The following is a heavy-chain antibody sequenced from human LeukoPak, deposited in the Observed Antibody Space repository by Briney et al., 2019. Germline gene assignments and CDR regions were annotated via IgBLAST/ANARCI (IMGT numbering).Heavy chain of an antibody. CDR2: INPSGGST. V-gene: IGHV1-46*01. J-gene: IGHJ4*02. CDR1: GYTFTSYY. CDR3: ARPLRYSDFDSQLDY. D-gene: IGHD3-9*01. Sequence: ASVKVSCKASGYTFTSYYMHWVRQAPGQGLEWMGIINPSGGSTSYAQKFQGRVAMTRDMSTSTVYMGLSSLRSEDPAVYYCARPLRYSDFDSQLDYWGQGTLVTVSS.